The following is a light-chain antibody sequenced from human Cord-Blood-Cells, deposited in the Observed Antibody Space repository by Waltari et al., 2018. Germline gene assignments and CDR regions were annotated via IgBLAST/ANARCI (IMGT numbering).Light chain of an antibody. V-gene: IGLV6-57*01. CDR1: SGSIASNY. CDR2: EDN. J-gene: IGLJ3*02. Sequence: NFMLTQPHSVSESPGKTVTISCTRSSGSIASNYVQWYQQRPGSSPTTVIYEDNQRPSGVPDRFSGSIDSSSNSASLTISGLKTEDEADYYCQSYDSSNRVFGGGTKPTVI. CDR3: QSYDSSNRV.